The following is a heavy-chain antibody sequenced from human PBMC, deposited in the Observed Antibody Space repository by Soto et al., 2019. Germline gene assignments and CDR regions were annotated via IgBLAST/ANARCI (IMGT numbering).Heavy chain of an antibody. CDR3: ARFPRWFDT. V-gene: IGHV4-34*01. CDR2: IDHTGST. Sequence: QVQLQQWGAGLLKPSETLSLTCAVYGGSFSGYYWSWIRPPPGKGLEWIGDIDHTGSTTYNPSLKSRVTISVDTSKNHFSLQLGSVTAADTAVYYGARFPRWFDTWGQGPRVTVSS. J-gene: IGHJ5*02. CDR1: GGSFSGYY.